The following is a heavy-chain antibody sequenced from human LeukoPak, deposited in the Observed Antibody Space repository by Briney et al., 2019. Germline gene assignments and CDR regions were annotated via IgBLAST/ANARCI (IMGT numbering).Heavy chain of an antibody. D-gene: IGHD4/OR15-4a*01. CDR2: ISSSGNLI. Sequence: GGSLRLSCAASGFTFSDYYMSWIRQAPGKGLEWVSYISSSGNLIYYADSVRGRFTVSRDNAKNSLYLQMNSLRAEDTAVYYCARVRGAWYFDYWGQGTLVTVSS. CDR3: ARVRGAWYFDY. CDR1: GFTFSDYY. J-gene: IGHJ4*02. V-gene: IGHV3-11*04.